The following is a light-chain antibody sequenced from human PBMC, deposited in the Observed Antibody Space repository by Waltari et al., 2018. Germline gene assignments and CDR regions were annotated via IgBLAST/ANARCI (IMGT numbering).Light chain of an antibody. CDR3: SSYTTGSTRYV. Sequence: QSALTQPASVSGSPGQSLTLPCTGTSSDIGAYNFVSWYQKHPGKAPKVMIYDVNNRPSGVSSRFSGSKSGNTASLTISGLQAEDEADYYCSSYTTGSTRYVFGSGTKVTVL. J-gene: IGLJ1*01. V-gene: IGLV2-14*03. CDR1: SSDIGAYNF. CDR2: DVN.